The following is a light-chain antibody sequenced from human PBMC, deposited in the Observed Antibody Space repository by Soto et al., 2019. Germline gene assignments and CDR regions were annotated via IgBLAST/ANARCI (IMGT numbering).Light chain of an antibody. V-gene: IGKV3-15*01. CDR2: GAS. CDR1: RNINRK. Sequence: EIVMTQSPATLSVSPGERATLSCRASRNINRKLAWYQQKPGQAPRLLISGASTRATGIPARFSVSGSGTEFTLTISSLRSEDFAVYYCQQYYDYPPLIFGGGTKVEIK. J-gene: IGKJ4*01. CDR3: QQYYDYPPLI.